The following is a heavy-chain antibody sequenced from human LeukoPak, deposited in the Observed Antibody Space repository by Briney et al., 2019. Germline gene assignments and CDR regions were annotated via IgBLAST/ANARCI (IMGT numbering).Heavy chain of an antibody. J-gene: IGHJ4*02. D-gene: IGHD4-17*01. CDR1: GGSISSYY. CDR2: IYYSGST. Sequence: SETLSLTCTVSGGSISSYYWSWIRQPPGKGLEWIGYIYYSGSTNYNPSLKSRVTISVDTSKNQFSLKLSSVTAADTAVYYCAREDGDYYYFDYWGQGTLVTISS. V-gene: IGHV4-59*01. CDR3: AREDGDYYYFDY.